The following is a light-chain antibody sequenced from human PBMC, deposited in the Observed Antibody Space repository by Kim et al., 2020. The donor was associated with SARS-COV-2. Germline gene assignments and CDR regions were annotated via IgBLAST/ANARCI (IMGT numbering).Light chain of an antibody. V-gene: IGLV2-14*01. Sequence: QSVLTQPASVSGSLGQSITISCTGTSSDVGGFNYVSWYQHHPGKAPKLMIYEVSNRPSGVSNRFSGSKSGNTASLTISGLQAEDEADYYCNSYTSTSTWVFGGGTQLTVL. CDR2: EVS. J-gene: IGLJ3*02. CDR3: NSYTSTSTWV. CDR1: SSDVGGFNY.